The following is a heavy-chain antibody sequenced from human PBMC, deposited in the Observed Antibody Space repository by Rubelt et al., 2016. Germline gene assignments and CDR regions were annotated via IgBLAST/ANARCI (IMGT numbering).Heavy chain of an antibody. V-gene: IGHV1-18*01. Sequence: VKKPGASVKVSCKASGYTFTNFAMSWVRQAPGQGLEWMGWISTYNRNTTYTQKLQGRVTMTIDTSTSTAYMELRSLRSDDTAVYYCARGWGDYWGQGTLVTVSS. CDR3: ARGWGDY. D-gene: IGHD7-27*01. J-gene: IGHJ4*02. CDR2: ISTYNRNT. CDR1: GYTFTNFA.